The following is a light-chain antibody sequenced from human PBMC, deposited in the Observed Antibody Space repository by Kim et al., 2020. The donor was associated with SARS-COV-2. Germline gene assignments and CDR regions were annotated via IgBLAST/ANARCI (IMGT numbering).Light chain of an antibody. V-gene: IGLV3-1*01. J-gene: IGLJ3*02. CDR3: QAWDTSTMV. Sequence: SYELTQPPSVSVSPGQTASITCSGDYLGERHACWYQQKSGQSPVLVIHQTNKRPSGIPDRFSGSISGNTATLTISGTQAMDEADYYCQAWDTSTMVFGGGTQLTVL. CDR1: YLGERH. CDR2: QTN.